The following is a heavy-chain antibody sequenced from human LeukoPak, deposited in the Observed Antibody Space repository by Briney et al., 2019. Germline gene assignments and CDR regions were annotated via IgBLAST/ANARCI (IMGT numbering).Heavy chain of an antibody. V-gene: IGHV1-8*02. CDR1: GYTFTSYD. CDR2: MNPNSGNT. CDR3: ARRYCSGGSCYSEDYYMDV. Sequence: ASVKVSFKASGYTFTSYDINWVRQATGQGLEWMGWMNPNSGNTGYAQKFQGRVTMTRNTSISTAYMELSSLRSEDTAVYYCARRYCSGGSCYSEDYYMDVWGKGTTVTISS. J-gene: IGHJ6*03. D-gene: IGHD2-15*01.